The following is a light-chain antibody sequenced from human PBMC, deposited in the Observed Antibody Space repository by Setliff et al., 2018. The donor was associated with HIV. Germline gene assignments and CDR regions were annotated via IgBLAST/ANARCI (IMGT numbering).Light chain of an antibody. CDR1: SSDIGGHNY. V-gene: IGLV2-14*01. CDR2: EVS. CDR3: ASYTSHRNWV. J-gene: IGLJ3*02. Sequence: QSALTQPASVSGSPGQSITISCTGTSSDIGGHNYVSWYQQHPGKAPKVMIYEVSNRPSGVSNRFSGPKSGNTASLTISGLQAEDGADYYFASYTSHRNWVFGGGTKVTVL.